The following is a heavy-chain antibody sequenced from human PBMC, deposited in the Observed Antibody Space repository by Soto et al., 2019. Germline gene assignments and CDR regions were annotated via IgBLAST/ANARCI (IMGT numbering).Heavy chain of an antibody. J-gene: IGHJ4*02. V-gene: IGHV3-23*01. CDR2: ISGSGGNT. CDR3: AKDGTYDYVWGTYRYDY. D-gene: IGHD3-16*02. CDR1: GFTFSSYA. Sequence: EVQLLESGGGLVQPGGSLRLSCAASGFTFSSYAMSWVRQAPGKGLEWVSAISGSGGNTYFADSVNGRFIISRDNSKNTLYLQMDSLRDEDTAVYYCAKDGTYDYVWGTYRYDYWGQGTLVTVSS.